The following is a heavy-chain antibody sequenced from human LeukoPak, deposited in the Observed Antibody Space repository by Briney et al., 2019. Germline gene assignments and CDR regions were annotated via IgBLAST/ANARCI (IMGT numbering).Heavy chain of an antibody. CDR3: ARHRYYYRSGSYYGAPYYMDV. J-gene: IGHJ6*03. Sequence: PSETLSLTCTVSGGSISSSSYYWGWIRQPPGKGLEWIGSIYYSGSTYYNPSLKSRVTISVDTSKNQFSLKLSSVTAADTAVYYGARHRYYYRSGSYYGAPYYMDVWGKGTTVTISS. D-gene: IGHD3-10*01. V-gene: IGHV4-39*01. CDR1: GGSISSSSYY. CDR2: IYYSGST.